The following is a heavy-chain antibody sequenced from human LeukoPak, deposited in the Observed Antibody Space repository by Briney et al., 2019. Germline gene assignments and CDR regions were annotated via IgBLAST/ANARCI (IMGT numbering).Heavy chain of an antibody. Sequence: SETLSLTCAVYGGSFSAYYWSWIRQPPGKGLEWIGEINHSGSTNYNPSLKSRVTISVDTSKNQFSLKLSSVTTSDTAVYYCARGGFYCGGDCYVDYWGQGTLVTVSS. V-gene: IGHV4-34*01. CDR2: INHSGST. D-gene: IGHD2-21*02. CDR1: GGSFSAYY. J-gene: IGHJ4*02. CDR3: ARGGFYCGGDCYVDY.